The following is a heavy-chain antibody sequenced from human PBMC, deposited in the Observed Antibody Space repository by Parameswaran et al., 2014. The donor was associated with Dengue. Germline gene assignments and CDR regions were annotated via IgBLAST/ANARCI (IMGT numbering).Heavy chain of an antibody. D-gene: IGHD3-22*01. J-gene: IGHJ3*02. CDR3: ARDIYYDSSGYWVEAFDI. CDR2: IGGDSNYI. Sequence: KWIRQPQGRDWSGSRSIGGDSNYIYYVDSVEGRFTISRDNAKNSVYLQMNSLRAEDTAVYYCARDIYYDSSGYWVEAFDIWGRGQGS. V-gene: IGHV3-21*06.